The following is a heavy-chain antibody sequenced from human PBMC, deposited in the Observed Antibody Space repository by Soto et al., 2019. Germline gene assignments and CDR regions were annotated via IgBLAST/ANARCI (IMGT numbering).Heavy chain of an antibody. CDR1: GFSLSNARMG. CDR3: ARIPPEGSYSSGVYYFDY. Sequence: QVTLKESGPVLVKPTETLTLTCTVSGFSLSNARMGVSWIRQPPGKALEWLAHIFSNDEKSYSTSLKSRLTISKDXXQXQXXLTMTNMDPVDTATYYCARIPPEGSYSSGVYYFDYWGQGTLVTVSS. V-gene: IGHV2-26*01. D-gene: IGHD6-19*01. CDR2: IFSNDEK. J-gene: IGHJ4*02.